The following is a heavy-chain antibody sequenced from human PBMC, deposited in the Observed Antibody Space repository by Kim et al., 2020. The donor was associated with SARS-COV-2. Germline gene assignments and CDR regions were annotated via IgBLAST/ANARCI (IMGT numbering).Heavy chain of an antibody. CDR3: ARSPPLYYGSGSYYSPTVDY. V-gene: IGHV4-59*08. Sequence: SETLSLTCTVSGGSISSYYWSWIRQPPGKGLEWIGYIYYSGSTNYNPSLKSRVTISVDTSKNQFSLKLSSVTAAATAVYYCARSPPLYYGSGSYYSPTVDYWGQGTLVTVSS. CDR1: GGSISSYY. CDR2: IYYSGST. D-gene: IGHD3-10*01. J-gene: IGHJ4*02.